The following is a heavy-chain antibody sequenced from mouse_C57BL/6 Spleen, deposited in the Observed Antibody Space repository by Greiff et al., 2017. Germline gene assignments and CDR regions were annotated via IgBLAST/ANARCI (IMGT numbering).Heavy chain of an antibody. CDR3: ARGGGLPLVDFDY. CDR2: IYPSDSET. J-gene: IGHJ2*01. V-gene: IGHV1-61*01. D-gene: IGHD3-1*01. Sequence: VQLQQPGAELVRPGSSVKLSCKASGYTFTSYWMDWVKQRPGQGLEWIGNIYPSDSETHYNQKFKDKATLTVDKSSSTAYMQLSSLTSEDSAVYDCARGGGLPLVDFDYWGQGTTLTVSS. CDR1: GYTFTSYW.